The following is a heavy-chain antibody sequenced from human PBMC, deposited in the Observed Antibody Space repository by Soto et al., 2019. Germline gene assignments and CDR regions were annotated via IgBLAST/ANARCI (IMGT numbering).Heavy chain of an antibody. D-gene: IGHD4-17*01. Sequence: SETLSLTCAVYGGSFSGYYWSWIRQPPGKGLEWIGEINHSGSTNYNPSLKSRVTISVDTSKNQFSLKLSSVTAADTAVYYCARSHGDYSLNYWGQGTLVTVSS. V-gene: IGHV4-34*01. CDR1: GGSFSGYY. J-gene: IGHJ4*02. CDR2: INHSGST. CDR3: ARSHGDYSLNY.